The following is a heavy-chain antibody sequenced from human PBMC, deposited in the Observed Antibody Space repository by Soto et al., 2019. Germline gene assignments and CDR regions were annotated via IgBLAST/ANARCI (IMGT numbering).Heavy chain of an antibody. Sequence: QVQLVQSGAEVKKPGASVKVSCKASGYTFSSYDINWVRQATGQGLEWMGWLNPNSGDTGYAQNFQGRVTLTRNTSINTAYIALSSLTFDVTAVYYCATSGGGWYLYWGQGNLVTGSS. J-gene: IGHJ4*02. CDR1: GYTFSSYD. D-gene: IGHD6-19*01. V-gene: IGHV1-8*01. CDR3: ATSGGGWYLY. CDR2: LNPNSGDT.